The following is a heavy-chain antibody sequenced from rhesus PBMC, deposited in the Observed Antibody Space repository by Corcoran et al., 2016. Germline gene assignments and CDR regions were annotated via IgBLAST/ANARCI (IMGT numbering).Heavy chain of an antibody. CDR2: NYGSSTST. D-gene: IGHD6-31*01. Sequence: QVQLQESGPGVVKPSETLSLTCAVSGGSISASYRWSWIRQPPGKGLVWIGYNYGSSTSTNYNLALKSRVTISKDTSKNQFSLKLSAVTAADTAVYYCARVDSSGWGFDYWGQGVLVTVSS. V-gene: IGHV4S10*01. CDR1: GGSISASYR. CDR3: ARVDSSGWGFDY. J-gene: IGHJ4*01.